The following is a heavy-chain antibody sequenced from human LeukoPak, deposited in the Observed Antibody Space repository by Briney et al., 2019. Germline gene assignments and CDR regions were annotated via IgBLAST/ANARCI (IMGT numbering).Heavy chain of an antibody. CDR1: GYTLTELS. CDR2: FDPEDGET. J-gene: IGHJ6*02. V-gene: IGHV1-24*01. D-gene: IGHD3-10*01. CDR3: ATLGFLPQDNYYYYGMDV. Sequence: ASVKVSCTVSGYTLTELSIHWVRQAPGKGLEWMGGFDPEDGETIYAQKFQGRVTMTEDTSTDTTYMELSSLRSEDTAVYYCATLGFLPQDNYYYYGMDVWGQGTTVTVSS.